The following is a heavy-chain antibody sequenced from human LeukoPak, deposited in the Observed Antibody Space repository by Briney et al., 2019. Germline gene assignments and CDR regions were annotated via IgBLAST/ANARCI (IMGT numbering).Heavy chain of an antibody. CDR3: ARVPLRFLEPFDY. CDR2: INHSGTT. V-gene: IGHV4-34*01. J-gene: IGHJ4*02. Sequence: PSETLSLTRSVYGGSFNGYYWSWIRQPPGKGLEWIGEINHSGTTNYNPSLKSRVTMSLDTSKNQFSLRLNSVTAADTAVYYCARVPLRFLEPFDYWGKGTLVTVSS. CDR1: GGSFNGYY. D-gene: IGHD3-3*01.